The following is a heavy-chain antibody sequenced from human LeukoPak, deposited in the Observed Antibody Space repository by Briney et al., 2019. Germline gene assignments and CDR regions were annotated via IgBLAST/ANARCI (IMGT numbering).Heavy chain of an antibody. CDR3: ARARGGSGSYYKLIRLPYYYCYMDV. D-gene: IGHD3-10*01. V-gene: IGHV1-8*01. CDR1: GYTFTSYD. CDR2: MNPNSGNT. J-gene: IGHJ6*03. Sequence: ASVNVSCMASGYTFTSYDINWVRQATGQGHEWMGWMNPNSGNTGYAQKFQGRVTMTRNTSISTAYMELSSLRSEDTAVYYCARARGGSGSYYKLIRLPYYYCYMDVWGKGTTVTISS.